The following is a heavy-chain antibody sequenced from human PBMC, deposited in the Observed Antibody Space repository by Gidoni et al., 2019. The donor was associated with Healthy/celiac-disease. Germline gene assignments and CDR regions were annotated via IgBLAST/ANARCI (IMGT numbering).Heavy chain of an antibody. CDR2: VLYDGSNK. CDR3: ARDLLQTPSYYDFWSGSYDYSMDV. CDR1: GFTFGSSA. Sequence: QVHLVESGGGVVHPGRSLSLYWEASGFTFGSSAMPWRRPAPGKGPEWVAVVLYDGSNKYYADSVKGRFTISRDDSKNTLYLQMNSLRAEDTAVYYCARDLLQTPSYYDFWSGSYDYSMDVWGQGTTVTVSS. V-gene: IGHV3-33*01. J-gene: IGHJ6*02. D-gene: IGHD3-3*01.